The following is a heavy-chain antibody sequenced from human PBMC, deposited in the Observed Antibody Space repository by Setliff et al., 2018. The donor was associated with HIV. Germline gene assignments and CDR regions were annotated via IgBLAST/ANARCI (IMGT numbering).Heavy chain of an antibody. V-gene: IGHV3-23*01. D-gene: IGHD3-10*01. CDR2: ISGSGGLT. J-gene: IGHJ4*02. Sequence: GGSLRLSCAASGFTFSSYAMSWVRQAPGKGLEWVSAISGSGGLTDYPQKFRGRVTMTRDTSTNTVYMQLSSLTSEDTAVYYCATGHYASDSYYAIDHWGQGTLVTVSS. CDR3: ATGHYASDSYYAIDH. CDR1: GFTFSSYA.